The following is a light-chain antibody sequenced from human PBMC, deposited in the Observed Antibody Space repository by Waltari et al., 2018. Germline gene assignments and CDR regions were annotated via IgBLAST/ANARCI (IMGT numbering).Light chain of an antibody. J-gene: IGLJ2*01. CDR1: ARDIGGFHF. V-gene: IGLV2-8*01. CDR3: CSFSGANNLL. Sequence: QSALTQPHSASGSPGQSVTFSCTVTARDIGGFHFVSWYQQHPDKAPRLIIYDVIKRPSGVADRFSGSKSGNTASLTVSGLQAEDEADYFCCSFSGANNLLFGGGTRLTV. CDR2: DVI.